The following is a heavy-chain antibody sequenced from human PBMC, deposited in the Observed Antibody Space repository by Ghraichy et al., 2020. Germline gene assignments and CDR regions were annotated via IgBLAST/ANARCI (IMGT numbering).Heavy chain of an antibody. V-gene: IGHV3-15*01. D-gene: IGHD2-15*01. J-gene: IGHJ4*02. CDR1: GFTFSYAW. CDR2: IKSKTDAGTT. Sequence: GSLNISCAASGFTFSYAWMSWVRQTPGKGLEWVGRIKSKTDAGTTDYAAPMKGRFTISRDVSRDTLYLQIYSLNTEDTGVYYCTTVNWARRGYSALDYWGQGILVTVSS. CDR3: TTVNWARRGYSALDY.